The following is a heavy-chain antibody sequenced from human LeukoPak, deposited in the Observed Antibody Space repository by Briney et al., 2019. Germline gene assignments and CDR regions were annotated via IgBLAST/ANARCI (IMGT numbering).Heavy chain of an antibody. J-gene: IGHJ4*02. V-gene: IGHV4-38-2*02. CDR3: ARTRSYYYGSGSLGFDY. D-gene: IGHD3-10*01. CDR1: GYSISSGYY. Sequence: SETLSLTCTVSGYSISSGYYWGWIRQPPGKGLEWIGSIYHSGSTYYNPSLKSRVTISVDTSKNQFSLKLSSVTAADTAVYYCARTRSYYYGSGSLGFDYWGQGTLVTVSS. CDR2: IYHSGST.